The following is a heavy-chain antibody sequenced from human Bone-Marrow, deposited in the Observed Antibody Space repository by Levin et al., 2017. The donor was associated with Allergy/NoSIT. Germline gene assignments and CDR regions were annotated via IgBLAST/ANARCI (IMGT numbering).Heavy chain of an antibody. CDR1: GFSLNTRGVC. Sequence: TPSETLSLTCTFSGFSLNTRGVCLTWIRQPPGKALEWLARIDWDDDKYYSTSLKTRLTISRDTPKNQVILTMTNMEPADTATYFCARTRLYDSGTLLDFWGQGTLVTVSS. J-gene: IGHJ4*02. CDR3: ARTRLYDSGTLLDF. V-gene: IGHV2-70*11. D-gene: IGHD3-10*01. CDR2: IDWDDDK.